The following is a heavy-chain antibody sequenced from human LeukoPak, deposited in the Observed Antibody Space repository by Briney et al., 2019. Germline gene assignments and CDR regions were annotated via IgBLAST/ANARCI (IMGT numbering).Heavy chain of an antibody. CDR1: GFTFSDYY. V-gene: IGHV3-11*04. J-gene: IGHJ3*02. Sequence: GGSPRLSCAASGFTFSDYYMSWIRQAPGKGLEWVSYISSSGSTIYYADSVKGRFTISRDNAKNSLYLQMNSLRAEDTAVYYCAGKLPPDAFDIWGQGTMVTVSS. CDR3: AGKLPPDAFDI. CDR2: ISSSGSTI.